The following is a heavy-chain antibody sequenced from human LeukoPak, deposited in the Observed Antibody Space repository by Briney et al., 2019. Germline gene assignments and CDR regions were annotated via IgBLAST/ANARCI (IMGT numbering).Heavy chain of an antibody. CDR2: ISSSSSTI. Sequence: GGSLRLSCAASGCSFSGYCMNWVRQAPGKGLEWVSYISSSSSTIYYADSVKGRFTISRDNAKTSLYLQMNSLRAEDTAVYYCARRGPDGSNYYYYGMDVWGQGTTVTVSS. V-gene: IGHV3-48*01. CDR1: GCSFSGYC. J-gene: IGHJ6*02. D-gene: IGHD1-26*01. CDR3: ARRGPDGSNYYYYGMDV.